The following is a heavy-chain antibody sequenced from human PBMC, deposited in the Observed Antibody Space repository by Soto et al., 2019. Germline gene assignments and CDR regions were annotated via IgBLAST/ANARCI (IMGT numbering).Heavy chain of an antibody. CDR2: IYWDDDK. V-gene: IGHV2-5*02. CDR3: AHRRTYCSGGSCYLFDP. J-gene: IGHJ5*02. CDR1: GFSLSTSGVG. D-gene: IGHD2-15*01. Sequence: SGPTLVNPTQTLTLTCTFSGFSLSTSGVGVGWIRQPPGKALEWLALIYWDDDKRYSPSLKSRLTITKDTSKNQVVLTMTNMDPVDTATYYCAHRRTYCSGGSCYLFDPWGQGTPVTVSS.